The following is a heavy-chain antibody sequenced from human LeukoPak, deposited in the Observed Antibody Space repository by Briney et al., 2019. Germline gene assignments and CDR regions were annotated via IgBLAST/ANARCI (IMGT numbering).Heavy chain of an antibody. Sequence: GGSLRLSCAASGFTSSDYNMHWVPQAPGKGLEWVAVMSYDGSSQHYADSVKGRFTISRDNSKTTLFLQMTRRRAKDTALYSCARVVGAPLYYFDSWGQGTLVTVSS. J-gene: IGHJ4*02. CDR2: MSYDGSSQ. CDR3: ARVVGAPLYYFDS. CDR1: GFTSSDYN. D-gene: IGHD1-26*01. V-gene: IGHV3-30-3*01.